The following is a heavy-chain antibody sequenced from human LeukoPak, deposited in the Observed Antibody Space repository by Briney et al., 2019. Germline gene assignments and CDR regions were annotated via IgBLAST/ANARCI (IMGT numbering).Heavy chain of an antibody. CDR1: GGSFIDYY. CDR3: ARGVHMEAYYDFWSGYQDNWFDP. J-gene: IGHJ5*02. Sequence: SETLSLTCAVYGGSFIDYYWSWIRQPPGMGLEWIGNINYSGSTNYNPSLKSRVTISVDTSKNQFSLKVSSVTAADTAVYYCARGVHMEAYYDFWSGYQDNWFDPWGQGTLVTVSS. D-gene: IGHD3-3*01. CDR2: INYSGST. V-gene: IGHV4-34*01.